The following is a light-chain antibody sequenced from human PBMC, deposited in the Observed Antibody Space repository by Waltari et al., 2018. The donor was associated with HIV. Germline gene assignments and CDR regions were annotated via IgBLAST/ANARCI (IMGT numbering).Light chain of an antibody. CDR1: ESVGSF. J-gene: IGKJ1*01. Sequence: EIVMTQSPVALSVSPGDRVPLSCRASESVGSFFAWYQQRPGQGPSLLMYGVSTRASGVSARFSGSGSGTEVNLTITSLQSDDSAIYFCQQFYYWPRTFGQGTKVEVK. V-gene: IGKV3-15*01. CDR2: GVS. CDR3: QQFYYWPRT.